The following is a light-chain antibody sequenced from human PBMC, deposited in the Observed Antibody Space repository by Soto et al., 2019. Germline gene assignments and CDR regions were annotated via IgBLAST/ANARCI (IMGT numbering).Light chain of an antibody. J-gene: IGKJ5*01. CDR1: ESVSTF. CDR2: EAS. V-gene: IGKV3-11*01. CDR3: QQRSNWPPIT. Sequence: EIVLTQSPATLSLSPGERATLSCRASESVSTFLAWYQQKPGQAPRLLIYEASSRATGIPARFSGGGSGTVFTLTISRLEPEDFAVYYCQQRSNWPPITFGQGTRLEIK.